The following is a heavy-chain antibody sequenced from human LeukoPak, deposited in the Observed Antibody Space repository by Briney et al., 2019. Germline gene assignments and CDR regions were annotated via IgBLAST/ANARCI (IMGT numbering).Heavy chain of an antibody. Sequence: GGSLRLSCTASGFTFSTYEMNWVRQDPGKGLEWISYISGGGTTMYYADSVKGRFTISRDNAKNSLYLQMDSLRAEDTALYYCAREEVGATSRGDWFDPWGQGTLVTVSS. CDR3: AREEVGATSRGDWFDP. J-gene: IGHJ5*02. D-gene: IGHD1-26*01. CDR1: GFTFSTYE. V-gene: IGHV3-48*03. CDR2: ISGGGTTM.